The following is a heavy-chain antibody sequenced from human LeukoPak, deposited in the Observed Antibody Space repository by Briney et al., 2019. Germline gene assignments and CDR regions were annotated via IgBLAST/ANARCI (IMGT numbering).Heavy chain of an antibody. CDR3: AADPLYSYGLGY. V-gene: IGHV1-58*01. J-gene: IGHJ4*02. D-gene: IGHD5-18*01. CDR2: IVVGSGNT. Sequence: SVKVSCKASGFTFTSSAVQWVRQARGQRLEWIGWIVVGSGNTNYAQKFQERVTITRDVSTSTAYMELSSLRSEDTAVYYCAADPLYSYGLGYWGQGTLVTVSS. CDR1: GFTFTSSA.